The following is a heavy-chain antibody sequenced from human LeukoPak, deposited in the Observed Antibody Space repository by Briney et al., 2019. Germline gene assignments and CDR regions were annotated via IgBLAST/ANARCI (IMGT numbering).Heavy chain of an antibody. Sequence: GGSLRLSCAASGFTFSSYWMFWVRQAPGKGLVWVSRVDSDGTSTNYADSVKGRFTISRDNSKNTLYLQMNSLRAEDTAVYYCAALEDSSSWYQLDYWGQGTLVTVSS. CDR2: VDSDGTST. CDR3: AALEDSSSWYQLDY. V-gene: IGHV3-74*01. J-gene: IGHJ4*02. CDR1: GFTFSSYW. D-gene: IGHD6-13*01.